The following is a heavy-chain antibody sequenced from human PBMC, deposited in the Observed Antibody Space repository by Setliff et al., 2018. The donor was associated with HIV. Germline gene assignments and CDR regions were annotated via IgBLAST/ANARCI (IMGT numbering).Heavy chain of an antibody. CDR1: GYTFTSY. CDR3: ARVPVSNYYYYMDV. CDR2: INPSGGGT. Sequence: ASVKVSCKASGYTFTSYIHWVRQAPGQGLECMGMINPSGGGTSYAQKFQGRVTMTTDISTNTAYMELRSLRSADSAVYYCARVPVSNYYYYMDVWGKGTTVTVSS. J-gene: IGHJ6*03. V-gene: IGHV1-46*01.